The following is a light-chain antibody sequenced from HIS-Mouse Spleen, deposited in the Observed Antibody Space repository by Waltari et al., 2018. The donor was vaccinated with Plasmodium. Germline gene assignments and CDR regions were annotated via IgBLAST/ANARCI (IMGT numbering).Light chain of an antibody. J-gene: IGLJ3*02. CDR1: KLVANY. CDR3: QAWDSSTAV. CDR2: QDS. V-gene: IGLV3-1*01. Sequence: SYELTQPPSVSVSPGQTASITCSGDKLVANYACWYQQKPGQSPVLVIYQDSKRPSGIPERFSGSNSGNTATLTISGTQAMDEADYYCQAWDSSTAVFGGGTKLTVL.